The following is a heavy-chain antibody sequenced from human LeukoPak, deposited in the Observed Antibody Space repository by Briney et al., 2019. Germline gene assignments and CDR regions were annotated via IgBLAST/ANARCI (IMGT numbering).Heavy chain of an antibody. CDR3: ARTEPVGALLWFGEGYYFDY. J-gene: IGHJ4*02. Sequence: ASVKVSCKASGYTFTSYDINWVRQATGQGPEWMGWMNPNIGNTGYAQKFQGRVTMTRNTSISTAYIELSILRSEDTAVYYCARTEPVGALLWFGEGYYFDYWGQGTLVTVSS. D-gene: IGHD3-10*01. CDR1: GYTFTSYD. CDR2: MNPNIGNT. V-gene: IGHV1-8*01.